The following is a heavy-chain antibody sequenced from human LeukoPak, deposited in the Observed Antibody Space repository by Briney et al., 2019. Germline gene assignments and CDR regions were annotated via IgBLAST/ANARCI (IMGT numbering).Heavy chain of an antibody. CDR1: GGSISSYY. J-gene: IGHJ3*02. CDR3: ARGGGALAFDI. V-gene: IGHV4-59*01. CDR2: IYYSGST. Sequence: PSETLSLTCTVSGGSISSYYWSWIRQPPGKGLEWIGYIYYSGSTNYNPSLKSRVTISVDTSKNQFSLKLSSVTAADTAVYYCARGGGALAFDIWGQGTMVTVSS.